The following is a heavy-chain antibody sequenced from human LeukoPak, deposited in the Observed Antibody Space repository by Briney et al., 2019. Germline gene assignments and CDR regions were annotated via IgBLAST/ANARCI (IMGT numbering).Heavy chain of an antibody. Sequence: GGSLRLSCAASGFTFSAYAISWVRQAPGKGLEWVSAISGSGGITYYADSVKGRFTISRGNSKNTLYLQMNSLRAEDTAVYYCAKHDPRRVVITDWFDPWGQGTLVTVSS. V-gene: IGHV3-23*01. CDR1: GFTFSAYA. CDR3: AKHDPRRVVITDWFDP. J-gene: IGHJ5*02. CDR2: ISGSGGIT. D-gene: IGHD3-22*01.